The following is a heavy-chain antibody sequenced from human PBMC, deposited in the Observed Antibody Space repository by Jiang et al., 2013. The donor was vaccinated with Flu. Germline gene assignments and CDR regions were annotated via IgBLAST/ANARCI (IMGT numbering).Heavy chain of an antibody. V-gene: IGHV4-39*07. CDR1: GDSIDNSNDY. D-gene: IGHD5-24*01. Sequence: LLKPSETLSLSCTVSGDSIDNSNDYWGWIRQSPGKGLEWIASVYYSGRTFYNPSLSSRVTMSADTSKNQFSLKISSVTAADTAIYYCARQRGDGYNWTPNGYFDYWGQGALVRVSS. J-gene: IGHJ4*02. CDR3: ARQRGDGYNWTPNGYFDY. CDR2: VYYSGRT.